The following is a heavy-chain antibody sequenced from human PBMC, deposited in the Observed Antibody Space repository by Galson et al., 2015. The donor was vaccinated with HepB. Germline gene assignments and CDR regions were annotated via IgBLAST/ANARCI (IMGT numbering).Heavy chain of an antibody. J-gene: IGHJ4*02. D-gene: IGHD2-2*01. V-gene: IGHV3-9*01. CDR2: ISWNNSSI. CDR1: GFTFHDYA. CDR3: AKIYCSTSSCHLDY. Sequence: SLRLSCAASGFTFHDYAMHWVRQAPGKGLEWVSGISWNNSSIGYADSVKGRFTISRDNAKNSLYLQMNSLRAEDTAFYYCAKIYCSTSSCHLDYWGQGTLVTVSS.